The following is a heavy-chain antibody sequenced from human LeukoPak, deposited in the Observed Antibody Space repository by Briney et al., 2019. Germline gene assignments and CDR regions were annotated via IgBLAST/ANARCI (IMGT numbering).Heavy chain of an antibody. CDR1: GDSSSSSPSL. Sequence: SETLSLTCTLSGDSSSSSPSLWGWIRQPPGKGLEWIGSIRHTGTTYYNPSLMSRVAVSVDTSKNQLSLRLSSVTAADSAVYFLARQDGSGYNSQVEGFEGWGQGKMVTVSS. D-gene: IGHD5-24*01. CDR2: IRHTGTT. CDR3: ARQDGSGYNSQVEGFEG. J-gene: IGHJ3*01. V-gene: IGHV4-39*01.